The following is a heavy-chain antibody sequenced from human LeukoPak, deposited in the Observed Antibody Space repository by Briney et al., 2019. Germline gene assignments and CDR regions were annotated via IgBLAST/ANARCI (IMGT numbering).Heavy chain of an antibody. V-gene: IGHV3-30*03. CDR2: VSYDGRHK. CDR1: GFTFSNYG. CDR3: ARVPSIAAVGIRLDY. D-gene: IGHD6-13*01. Sequence: GGSLRLSCVASGFTFSNYGMHWVRQAPGKGLEWVAVVSYDGRHKYYADSVKGRFTISRDNSKNTLYLQMNSLRAEDTAMYYCARVPSIAAVGIRLDYWGQGTLVTVSS. J-gene: IGHJ4*02.